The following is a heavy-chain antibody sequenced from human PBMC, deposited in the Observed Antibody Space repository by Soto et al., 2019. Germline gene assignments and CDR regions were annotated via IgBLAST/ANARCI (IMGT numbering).Heavy chain of an antibody. CDR1: GYTFTGYY. CDR2: INPNSGGT. CDR3: ARGEDIVVVPAAMLYYYYGMDV. D-gene: IGHD2-2*01. Sequence: QVQLVQSGAEVKKPGASVKVSCKAPGYTFTGYYMHWVRQAPGQGLEWMGWINPNSGGTNYAQKFQGWVTMTRDTSISTAFMELSRLRSDDTAVYYCARGEDIVVVPAAMLYYYYGMDVWGQGTTVTVSS. J-gene: IGHJ6*02. V-gene: IGHV1-2*04.